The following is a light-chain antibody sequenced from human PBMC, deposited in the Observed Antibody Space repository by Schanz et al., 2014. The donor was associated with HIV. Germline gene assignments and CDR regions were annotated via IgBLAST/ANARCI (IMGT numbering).Light chain of an antibody. J-gene: IGKJ1*01. CDR2: DAS. Sequence: EIVMTQFPVTLSVSPGERATLFCRASQSVSNNLAWYQQKPGQAPRLLIYDASNRATGIPVRFSGSGSGTDFTLTISSLEPEDFAVYYCQQYGSSPLFGQGTKVEIK. V-gene: IGKV3-20*01. CDR3: QQYGSSPL. CDR1: QSVSNN.